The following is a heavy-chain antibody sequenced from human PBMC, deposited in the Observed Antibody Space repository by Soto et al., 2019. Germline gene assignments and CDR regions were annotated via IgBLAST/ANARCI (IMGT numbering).Heavy chain of an antibody. V-gene: IGHV3-48*01. CDR2: IVSGGSK. Sequence: DVQLVESGGGLVQPGGSLRLACGASGLTLSDYSLVWVRQAQGKGLEWVSHIVSGGSKDYTDSVRGRFTISRDDAKNSLFLQMSKLSAEHTAAYYCATARFRFIEWQSTAYQHYYYMDVWGKGSTITVSS. J-gene: IGHJ6*03. CDR1: GLTLSDYS. CDR3: ATARFRFIEWQSTAYQHYYYMDV. D-gene: IGHD3-3*01.